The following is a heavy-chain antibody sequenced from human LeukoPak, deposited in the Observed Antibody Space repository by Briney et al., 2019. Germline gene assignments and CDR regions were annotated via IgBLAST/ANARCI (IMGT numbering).Heavy chain of an antibody. J-gene: IGHJ4*02. CDR1: GYTFTTYG. D-gene: IGHD6-19*01. CDR3: ARAAVGNGWHPDY. V-gene: IGHV1-18*01. Sequence: GASVKVSCKISGYTFTTYGITWVRQARGQGLEWMGWISAYNGNTNYAQKLQDRVTMTTDTSTTTVYMELRSLRSDDTALYYCARAAVGNGWHPDYWGQGTLVTVSS. CDR2: ISAYNGNT.